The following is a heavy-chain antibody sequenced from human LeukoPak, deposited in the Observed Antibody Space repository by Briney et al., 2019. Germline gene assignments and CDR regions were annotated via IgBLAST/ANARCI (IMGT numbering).Heavy chain of an antibody. Sequence: SQTLSLTCTVSGGSISSGGYYWSWIRQHPGKGLEWIGYIYYSGSTYYNPSLKSRVTISVDTSKNQFSLKLISVTAADTAVYYCARGDRAAEEEEGHYFDYWGQGTLVTVSS. D-gene: IGHD6-13*01. J-gene: IGHJ4*02. CDR2: IYYSGST. V-gene: IGHV4-31*03. CDR1: GGSISSGGYY. CDR3: ARGDRAAEEEEGHYFDY.